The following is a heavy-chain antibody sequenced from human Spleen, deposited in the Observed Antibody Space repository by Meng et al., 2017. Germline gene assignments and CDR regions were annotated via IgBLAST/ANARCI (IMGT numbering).Heavy chain of an antibody. CDR1: GGSISSSNYY. V-gene: IGHV4-39*07. Sequence: SETLSLTCTVSGGSISSSNYYWGWIRQPPGKGLEWIANIYYSGSTYYNPSLKSRVTISVDTSKNQFSLKLSSVTAADTAVYYCAIAAAGTINWFDPWGQGTLVTVSS. J-gene: IGHJ5*02. CDR2: IYYSGST. CDR3: AIAAAGTINWFDP. D-gene: IGHD6-13*01.